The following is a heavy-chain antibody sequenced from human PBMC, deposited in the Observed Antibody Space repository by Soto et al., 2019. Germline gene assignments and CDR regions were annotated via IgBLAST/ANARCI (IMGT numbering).Heavy chain of an antibody. J-gene: IGHJ4*02. CDR2: ISGVGGTT. CDR1: GFIFSAYA. CDR3: AXXMGY. Sequence: EVQLLESGGGLVQPGGSLRLSCTGSGFIFSAYAMSWVRQAPGKGLEWVASISGVGGTTYYADSVKGRFTISRDNSKNTLYLQMNSLGGXXXAXXXCAXXMGYWGQGTLVTVSS. V-gene: IGHV3-23*01.